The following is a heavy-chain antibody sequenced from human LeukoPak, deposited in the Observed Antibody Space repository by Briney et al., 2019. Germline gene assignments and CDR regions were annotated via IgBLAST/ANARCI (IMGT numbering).Heavy chain of an antibody. Sequence: ASVKVSCKASGGTFSSYAISWVRQAPGQGLEWMGGIIPIFGTANYAQKFQGRVTITADESTSTAYMELSSLRSEDTAVYYCARGLGRCSSTSCYTFAFDIWGQGTMVTVSS. CDR3: ARGLGRCSSTSCYTFAFDI. J-gene: IGHJ3*02. D-gene: IGHD2-2*02. CDR2: IIPIFGTA. V-gene: IGHV1-69*13. CDR1: GGTFSSYA.